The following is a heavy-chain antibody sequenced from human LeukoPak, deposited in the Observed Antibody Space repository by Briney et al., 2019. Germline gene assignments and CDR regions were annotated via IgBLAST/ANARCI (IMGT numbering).Heavy chain of an antibody. J-gene: IGHJ4*02. CDR2: IYHGGST. V-gene: IGHV4-38-2*02. CDR1: GYSISSGYY. CDR3: ARDETFSYGSFGH. D-gene: IGHD5-18*01. Sequence: PSETLSLTCAVSGYSISSGYYWGWIRQPPGKGLEWIGSIYHGGSTYYNPSLKSRVTISVDTSKNQFSLKLSSVTAADTAVYYCARDETFSYGSFGHWGQGTLVTLSS.